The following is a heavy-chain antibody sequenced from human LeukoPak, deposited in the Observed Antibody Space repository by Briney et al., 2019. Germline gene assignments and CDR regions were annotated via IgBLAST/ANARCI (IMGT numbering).Heavy chain of an antibody. J-gene: IGHJ4*02. CDR3: AKEGERWLHRIPSFDY. CDR2: IRYDGSNK. CDR1: GFTFSSYG. Sequence: GGSLRLSCAASGFTFSSYGMHWVRQAPGKGLEWVAFIRYDGSNKYYADSVKGRFTISRDNSKNTLYLQMNSLRAEDTAVYYCAKEGERWLHRIPSFDYWGQGTLVTVSS. V-gene: IGHV3-30*02. D-gene: IGHD5-24*01.